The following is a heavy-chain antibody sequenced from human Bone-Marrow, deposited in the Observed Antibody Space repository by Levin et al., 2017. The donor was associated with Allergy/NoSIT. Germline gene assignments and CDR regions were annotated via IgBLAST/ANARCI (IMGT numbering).Heavy chain of an antibody. D-gene: IGHD3-22*01. CDR2: IKTDGSAM. J-gene: IGHJ4*02. CDR3: TKDHYYDQY. Sequence: GGSLRLSCAASGFTFSNYWMGWVRQAPGEGLQWVANIKTDGSAMDYVDSVKGRFTISRDNAKNSLYLQMDSLRAEDTAVYYCTKDHYYDQYWGQGTLVIVAS. CDR1: GFTFSNYW. V-gene: IGHV3-7*01.